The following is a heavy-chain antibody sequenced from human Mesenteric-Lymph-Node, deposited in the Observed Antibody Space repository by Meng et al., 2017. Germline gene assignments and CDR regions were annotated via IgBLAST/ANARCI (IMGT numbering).Heavy chain of an antibody. V-gene: IGHV4-34*01. J-gene: IGHJ4*02. CDR3: ARGLDWAKTGIF. CDR1: GGSLSDDY. Sequence: QVQLQESGPGLVKPSETLSLTCAVHGGSLSDDYLTWIRQSPGKGLEWIGEIHPSGTANYSPSLQSRVIITRDTSKNQFSLTLSSVTAADTAVYYCARGLDWAKTGIFWGQGTLVTVSS. D-gene: IGHD3-9*01. CDR2: IHPSGTA.